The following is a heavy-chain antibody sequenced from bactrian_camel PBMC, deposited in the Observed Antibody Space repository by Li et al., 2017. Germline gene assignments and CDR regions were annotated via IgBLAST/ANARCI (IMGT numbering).Heavy chain of an antibody. CDR2: ISGDGNIT. CDR1: GLTFSDNY. D-gene: IGHD5*01. J-gene: IGHJ4*01. V-gene: IGHV3-2*01. Sequence: HVQLVESGGGLVQPGGSLRLSCVASGLTFSDNYMSWVRQDAGKGPEWVSTISGDGNITYYADAVKGRFTISRDNAKNTLYLQLNSLQTEDTAMYYCLSSLGSDEGYWGQGTQVTVS. CDR3: LSSLGSDEGY.